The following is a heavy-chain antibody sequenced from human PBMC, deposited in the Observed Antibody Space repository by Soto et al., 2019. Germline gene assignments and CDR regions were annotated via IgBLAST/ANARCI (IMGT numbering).Heavy chain of an antibody. V-gene: IGHV4-34*01. D-gene: IGHD5-12*01. CDR3: ARSVRRWLQHNWFDP. CDR2: INHSGST. J-gene: IGHJ5*02. Sequence: PSETLSLTCTVSGGSISSYYWSWIRQPPGKGLEWIGEINHSGSTNYNPSLKSRVTISVDTSKNQFSLKLSSVTAADTAVYYCARSVRRWLQHNWFDPWGQGTLVTVSS. CDR1: GGSISSYY.